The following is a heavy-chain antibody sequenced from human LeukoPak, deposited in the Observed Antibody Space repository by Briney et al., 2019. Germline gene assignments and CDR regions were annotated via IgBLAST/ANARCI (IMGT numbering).Heavy chain of an antibody. CDR1: GYTFTGYY. CDR3: ASGLRFLEWLLDY. V-gene: IGHV1-69*02. D-gene: IGHD3-3*01. Sequence: ASVKVSCKASGYTFTGYYMHWVRQAPGQGLEWMGRIVPIFGIANYAQKFQGRVTITADKSTSTAYMELSSLRSEDTAVYYCASGLRFLEWLLDYWGQGTLVTVSS. CDR2: IVPIFGIA. J-gene: IGHJ4*02.